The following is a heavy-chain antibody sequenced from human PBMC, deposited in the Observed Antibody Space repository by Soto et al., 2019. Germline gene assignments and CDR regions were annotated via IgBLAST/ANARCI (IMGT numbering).Heavy chain of an antibody. V-gene: IGHV3-48*01. J-gene: IGHJ4*02. CDR1: GFTFSSYS. CDR3: ARERSLDY. CDR2: ISITSTTI. D-gene: IGHD3-10*01. Sequence: GGSLRLSCAASGFTFSSYSLNWVRQAPGKGLEWVSYISITSTTIYYADSVKGRFTISRDNAKNSLYLQMNSLRAEDTAVYYCARERSLDYWGQGTLVTVSS.